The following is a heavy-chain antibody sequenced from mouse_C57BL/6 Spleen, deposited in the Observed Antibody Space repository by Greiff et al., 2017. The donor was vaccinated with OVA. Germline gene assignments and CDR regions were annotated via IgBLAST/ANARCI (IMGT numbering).Heavy chain of an antibody. J-gene: IGHJ4*01. CDR2: IYPGDGTT. V-gene: IGHV1-82*01. Sequence: VLLQQSGPELVKPGASVKISCKASGYAFSSSWMNWVKQRPGKGLEWIGRIYPGDGTTNYNEKFKGKATLTADKSSSTAHMPLNSLTSEDSAVYYCARDYEYGDGYMDDWGKGTTVTVSS. CDR3: ARDYEYGDGYMDD. D-gene: IGHD2-4*01. CDR1: GYAFSSSW.